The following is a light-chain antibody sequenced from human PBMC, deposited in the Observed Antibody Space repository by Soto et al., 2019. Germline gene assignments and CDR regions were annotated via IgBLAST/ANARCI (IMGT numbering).Light chain of an antibody. J-gene: IGLJ1*01. V-gene: IGLV2-14*03. Sequence: QFALTQPASVSGSPGQSITISCTGTSSDVGGYNYVSWYQQHPGKAPKLMIYDVSNRPSGVSNRFSGFKSGNTASLTISGLHAVDEADYYCSSYTTSSTYVFGTGTKLTVL. CDR1: SSDVGGYNY. CDR2: DVS. CDR3: SSYTTSSTYV.